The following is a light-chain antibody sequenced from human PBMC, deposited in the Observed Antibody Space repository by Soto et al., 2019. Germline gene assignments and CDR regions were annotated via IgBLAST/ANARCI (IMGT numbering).Light chain of an antibody. J-gene: IGLJ2*01. CDR3: CSYAGSDTDVI. CDR2: EGS. V-gene: IGLV2-23*01. CDR1: SSDVGSYNL. Sequence: QSALTQPASVSGSPGQSITISCTGTSSDVGSYNLVSWYQQHPGKAPKLMIYEGSKRPSGVSNRFSGSKSGNTASLTISGLQAEDEADYYCCSYAGSDTDVIFGGGTQLTVL.